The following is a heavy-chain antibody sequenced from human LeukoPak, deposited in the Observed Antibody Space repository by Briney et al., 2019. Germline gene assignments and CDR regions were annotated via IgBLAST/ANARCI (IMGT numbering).Heavy chain of an antibody. CDR3: VRIYCTSTSCYGDSYYGMDV. CDR1: GGSISSSSHS. V-gene: IGHV4-39*01. D-gene: IGHD2-2*01. Sequence: SETLSLTCTVSGGSISSSSHSWGRIRQPPGKGLDWTGSSSYSGSTYYNPSLKTRVTMSVDTSENQFSLKLSSVTAADSTVYYCVRIYCTSTSCYGDSYYGMDVWGQGTTVTVSS. J-gene: IGHJ6*02. CDR2: SSYSGST.